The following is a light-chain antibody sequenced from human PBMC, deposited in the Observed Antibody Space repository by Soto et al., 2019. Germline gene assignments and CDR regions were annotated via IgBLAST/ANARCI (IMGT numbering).Light chain of an antibody. Sequence: EIVLTQPPATLSLSPGERATLSCRASQSVSSYLAWYQQKPGQAPRLLIYDASNRATGIPARFSGSGSGTDFTLTISSLEPEDFAVYYCQQRSNWPLMYTFGQGTKLEIK. CDR3: QQRSNWPLMYT. V-gene: IGKV3-11*01. CDR1: QSVSSY. J-gene: IGKJ2*01. CDR2: DAS.